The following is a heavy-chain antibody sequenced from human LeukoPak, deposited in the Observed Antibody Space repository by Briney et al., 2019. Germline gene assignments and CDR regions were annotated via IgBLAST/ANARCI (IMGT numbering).Heavy chain of an antibody. Sequence: PGGSLRLSCTTSGFIFSNYGMHWVRQAPGKGLGWVSFIRHDGSNKYYADSVKGRCTISRDNSKKTVYLQMNSLRAEDTAVYYCAKGNSSSWTYDYWGQGTLVTVSS. J-gene: IGHJ4*02. CDR2: IRHDGSNK. V-gene: IGHV3-30*02. D-gene: IGHD6-13*01. CDR1: GFIFSNYG. CDR3: AKGNSSSWTYDY.